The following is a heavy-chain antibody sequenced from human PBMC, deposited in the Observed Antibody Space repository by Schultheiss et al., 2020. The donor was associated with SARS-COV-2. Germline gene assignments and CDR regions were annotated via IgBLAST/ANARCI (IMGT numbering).Heavy chain of an antibody. CDR3: AKDIGYSSSLGAFDI. D-gene: IGHD6-13*01. J-gene: IGHJ3*02. CDR2: ISGSGGST. Sequence: GESLKISCAASRFTFSTYWMSWVRQAPGKGLEWVSAISGSGGSTYYADSVKGRFTISRDNAKNSLYLQMNSLRAEDMALYYCAKDIGYSSSLGAFDIWGQGTMVTVSS. V-gene: IGHV3-23*01. CDR1: RFTFSTYW.